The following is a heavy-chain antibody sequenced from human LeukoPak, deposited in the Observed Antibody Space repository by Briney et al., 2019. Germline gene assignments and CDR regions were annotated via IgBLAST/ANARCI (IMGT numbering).Heavy chain of an antibody. V-gene: IGHV4-39*01. D-gene: IGHD6-13*01. J-gene: IGHJ4*02. Sequence: PSETLSLTCTVSGGSISSSSYYWGWIRQPPGKGLEWIGSIYYSGSIYYNPSLKSRVTISVDTSENQFSLKLSSVTAADTAVYYCARREYSSRWYYFDYWGQGTLVTVSS. CDR1: GGSISSSSYY. CDR3: ARREYSSRWYYFDY. CDR2: IYYSGSI.